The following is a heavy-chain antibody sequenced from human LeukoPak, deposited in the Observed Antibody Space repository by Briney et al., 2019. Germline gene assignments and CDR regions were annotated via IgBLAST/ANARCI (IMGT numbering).Heavy chain of an antibody. D-gene: IGHD5-18*01. CDR1: GFTFSSYD. CDR3: AKFYRGNNYGYNYFGMDV. CDR2: ISSNGGST. V-gene: IGHV3-64*01. J-gene: IGHJ6*02. Sequence: PGGSLRLSCAASGFTFSSYDMYWVRQAPGKGLEYVSGISSNGGSTYYANSVKGRLTISRDNSKNTLYLQMGSLRAEDMAVYYCAKFYRGNNYGYNYFGMDVWGQGTTVTVSS.